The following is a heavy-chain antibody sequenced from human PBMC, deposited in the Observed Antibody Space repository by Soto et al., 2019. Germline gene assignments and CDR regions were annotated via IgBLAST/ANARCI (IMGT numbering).Heavy chain of an antibody. CDR3: ARRTVNIRTFYSGLKTHCFDY. J-gene: IGHJ4*02. V-gene: IGHV4-59*08. CDR1: GDSITSYY. Sequence: SETLSLTCTVSGDSITSYYWNWIRQSPGKGLEWIGCIYYSGSTNYNPSLQSRVAISVDTSKNQFSLRLKSVTAADTAIYYCARRTVNIRTFYSGLKTHCFDYWGQGAPVTVSS. D-gene: IGHD6-19*01. CDR2: IYYSGST.